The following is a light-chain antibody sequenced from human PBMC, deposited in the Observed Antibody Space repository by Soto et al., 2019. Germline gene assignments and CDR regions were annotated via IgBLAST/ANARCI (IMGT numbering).Light chain of an antibody. J-gene: IGKJ2*01. CDR3: QQYYGSPYT. V-gene: IGKV4-1*01. CDR2: WAS. Sequence: DIVMTQSPGSLAVSLGERATINCKSSQSVLYTSNNKNYLAWYQQKTGQPPKLLIYWASARESGVPDRFSGSGSGTEFTLTISSLQAEYVAVYYCQQYYGSPYTFGQGTKLEIK. CDR1: QSVLYTSNNKNY.